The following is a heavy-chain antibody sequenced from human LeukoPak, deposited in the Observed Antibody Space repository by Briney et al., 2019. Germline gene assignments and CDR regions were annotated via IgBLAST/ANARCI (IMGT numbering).Heavy chain of an antibody. CDR2: IYYSGST. V-gene: IGHV4-39*01. J-gene: IGHJ5*02. CDR3: ARHEGGTAYNWFDP. D-gene: IGHD2-21*02. CDR1: GGSIRSSSYY. Sequence: SETLSLTCTVSGGSIRSSSYYWGWIRQPPGKGLEWIGSIYYSGSTNYNPSLKSRVTIYVGPSTNHFSLKLSSVTPTRPASIYRARHEGGTAYNWFDPWGKGTLVTVSS.